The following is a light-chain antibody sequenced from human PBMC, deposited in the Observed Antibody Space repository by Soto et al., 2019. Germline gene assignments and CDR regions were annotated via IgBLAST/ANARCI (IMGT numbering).Light chain of an antibody. Sequence: DIQMTQSPSSLSASVGDRVTITCRASQSISSYLNWYQQKPGKAPTLLIYAASSLQSGGPSRFSGSGSGKVCTLTISSLQPEDFGTYYCQQSYSTRMYSFGQGTKLEIK. CDR3: QQSYSTRMYS. CDR1: QSISSY. V-gene: IGKV1-39*01. J-gene: IGKJ2*01. CDR2: AAS.